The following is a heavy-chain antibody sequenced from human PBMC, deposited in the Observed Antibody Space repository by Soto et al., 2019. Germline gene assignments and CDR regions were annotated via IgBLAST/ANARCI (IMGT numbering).Heavy chain of an antibody. CDR3: ARMATFGSLNWFDP. D-gene: IGHD3-16*01. V-gene: IGHV1-8*01. CDR1: GYSFTNND. Sequence: QVKLVQSGAEVREPGASVKVSCKASGYSFTNNDVSWVRQATGQGLEWMGWMNPGSGDTGYAQKFQGRVTMTRDISIATAYMEPSSLRSDDTAIYYCARMATFGSLNWFDPWGQGTLVTVSS. J-gene: IGHJ5*02. CDR2: MNPGSGDT.